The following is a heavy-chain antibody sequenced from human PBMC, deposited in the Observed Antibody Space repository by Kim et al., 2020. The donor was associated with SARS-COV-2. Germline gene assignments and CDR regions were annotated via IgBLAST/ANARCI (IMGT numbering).Heavy chain of an antibody. Sequence: ASVKVSCKASGYTFTSYAMHWVRQAPGQRLEWMGWINAGNGNTKYSQKFQGRVTITRDTSASTAYMELSSLRSEDTAVYYCARDRLEQQLVPGSWFDPWGQGTLVTVSS. D-gene: IGHD6-13*01. CDR1: GYTFTSYA. CDR3: ARDRLEQQLVPGSWFDP. J-gene: IGHJ5*02. CDR2: INAGNGNT. V-gene: IGHV1-3*01.